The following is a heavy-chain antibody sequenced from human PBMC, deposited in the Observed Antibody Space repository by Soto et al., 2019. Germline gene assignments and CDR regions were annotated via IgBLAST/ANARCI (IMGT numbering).Heavy chain of an antibody. CDR1: GYSFTSDW. CDR2: IYPGDSDT. J-gene: IGHJ5*02. Sequence: GESLKISCKGSGYSFTSDWIAWVRQMPGKGLECMGIIYPGDSDTRYSPSFEGQVTISADKSINTAYLHWSSLKASDSAMYYCARPFDTSGWYEHWGQGTLVTRLL. D-gene: IGHD6-19*01. CDR3: ARPFDTSGWYEH. V-gene: IGHV5-51*01.